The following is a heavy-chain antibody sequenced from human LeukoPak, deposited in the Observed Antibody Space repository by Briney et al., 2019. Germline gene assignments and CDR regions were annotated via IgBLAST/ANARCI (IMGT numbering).Heavy chain of an antibody. J-gene: IGHJ4*02. CDR2: ISYDGSNK. Sequence: GGSLRLSCAASGFTFSSYAMHWVRQAPGKGLEWVAVISYDGSNKYYADSVKGRFTISRDNSKNTLYLQMNSLRAEDTAVYYCARGQDYYGSGRRFDYWGQGTLVTVSS. V-gene: IGHV3-30*04. CDR1: GFTFSSYA. D-gene: IGHD3-10*01. CDR3: ARGQDYYGSGRRFDY.